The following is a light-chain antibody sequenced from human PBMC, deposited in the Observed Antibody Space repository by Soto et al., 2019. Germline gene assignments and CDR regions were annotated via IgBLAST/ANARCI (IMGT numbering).Light chain of an antibody. CDR2: LNSDGSH. V-gene: IGLV4-69*01. CDR3: QTWGTGIKV. J-gene: IGLJ2*01. CDR1: SGHSSYA. Sequence: QPVLTQSPSASASLGASVKLTCTLSSGHSSYAIAWHQQQPEKGPRYLMKLNSDGSHSKGDGIPDRFSGSSSGAERYLTISGLQYEDEAEYYCQTWGTGIKVFGGGTKLTVL.